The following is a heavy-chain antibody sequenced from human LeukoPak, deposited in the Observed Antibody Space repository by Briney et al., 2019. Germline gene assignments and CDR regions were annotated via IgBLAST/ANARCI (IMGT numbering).Heavy chain of an antibody. V-gene: IGHV4-59*01. CDR2: IYYSGST. CDR1: GGSFSGYY. J-gene: IGHJ4*02. D-gene: IGHD6-13*01. Sequence: SETLSLTCAVYGGSFSGYYWSWIRQPPGKGLEWIGYIYYSGSTNYNPSLKSRVTISVDTSKNQFSLKLSSVTTADTAVYYCARVRPSLVLDYWGQGTLVTVSS. CDR3: ARVRPSLVLDY.